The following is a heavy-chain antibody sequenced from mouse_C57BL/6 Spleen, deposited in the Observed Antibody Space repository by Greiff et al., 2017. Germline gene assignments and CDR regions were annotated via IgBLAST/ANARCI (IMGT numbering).Heavy chain of an antibody. CDR1: GYTFTSYW. CDR3: ARRYDYAWYFDV. J-gene: IGHJ1*03. CDR2: IDPSDSET. V-gene: IGHV1-52*01. Sequence: QVQLQQPGAELVRPGSSVKLSCKASGYTFTSYWMHWVKQRPIQGLEWIGNIDPSDSETHYNQKFKDKATLTVDKSSSTAYMQLSSLTSEDSAVYYCARRYDYAWYFDVWGTGTTVTVSS. D-gene: IGHD2-4*01.